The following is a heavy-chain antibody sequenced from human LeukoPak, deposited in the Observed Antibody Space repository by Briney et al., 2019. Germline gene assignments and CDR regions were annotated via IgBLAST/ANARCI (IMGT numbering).Heavy chain of an antibody. Sequence: PGGSLRLSCAASGFTFSSYGMHWVRQAPGKGLEWVAFIRYDGSNKYYADSVKGRFTISRDNSKNTLYLQMNSLRAEDTAVYYCAKDSIAARPWYFDYWGQGTLVTVSS. D-gene: IGHD6-6*01. J-gene: IGHJ4*02. CDR1: GFTFSSYG. CDR3: AKDSIAARPWYFDY. V-gene: IGHV3-30*02. CDR2: IRYDGSNK.